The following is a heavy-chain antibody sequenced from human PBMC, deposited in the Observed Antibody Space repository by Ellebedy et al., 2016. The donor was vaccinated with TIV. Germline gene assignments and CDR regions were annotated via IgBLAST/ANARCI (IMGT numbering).Heavy chain of an antibody. V-gene: IGHV3-33*01. Sequence: GGSLRLSCATSGFTFSHYGMHWVRRAPGKGLEWVAVIWYDGSETKYAESVKGRFTISRDNSEDTLYLQVNNLRVEDTAVYFCARDALGAEDCSGSSCYVFWGQGTRITVTS. J-gene: IGHJ4*02. CDR3: ARDALGAEDCSGSSCYVF. CDR1: GFTFSHYG. CDR2: IWYDGSET. D-gene: IGHD6-25*01.